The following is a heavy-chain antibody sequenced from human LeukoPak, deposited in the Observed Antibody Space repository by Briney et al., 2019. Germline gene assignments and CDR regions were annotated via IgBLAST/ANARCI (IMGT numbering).Heavy chain of an antibody. CDR3: AKDKDYFGSGSYSAVDY. V-gene: IGHV3-23*01. CDR1: GFIFSSYA. D-gene: IGHD3-10*01. CDR2: ISGSGGST. Sequence: GGSLRLSCAASGFIFSSYAMSWVRQAPGKGLEWVSGISGSGGSTYYADSVKGRFTISRDNSKNTLYLQMNSLRAEDTAVYYCAKDKDYFGSGSYSAVDYWGQGTLVTVSS. J-gene: IGHJ4*02.